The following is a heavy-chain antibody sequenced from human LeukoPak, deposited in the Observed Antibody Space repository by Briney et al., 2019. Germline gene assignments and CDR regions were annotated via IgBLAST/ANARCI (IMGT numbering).Heavy chain of an antibody. CDR1: GFTFDDYA. CDR2: ISWNSGSI. Sequence: GGSLRLSCAASGFTFDDYAMHGVRQAPGKGLEWVSGISWNSGSIDYADSVKGGLTISRDNAKNSLYLQMNSLRAEDMALYYCAKVAKGYYYYYYMDVWGKGTTVTVSS. CDR3: AKVAKGYYYYYYMDV. J-gene: IGHJ6*03. V-gene: IGHV3-9*03.